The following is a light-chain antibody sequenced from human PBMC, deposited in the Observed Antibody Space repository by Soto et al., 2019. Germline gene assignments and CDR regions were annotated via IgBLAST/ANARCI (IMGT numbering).Light chain of an antibody. CDR2: DAS. V-gene: IGKV3-11*01. J-gene: IGKJ1*01. CDR3: QRLSNWWT. CDR1: QSVSRY. Sequence: EIVLTQPPATLSLSPGERATLSCRASQSVSRYLAWYQQKPGQAPRLLIYDASNRATRIPARFSGSGSGTDFHLASSSLEPEDFAVYYCQRLSNWWTFGQGTKVEIK.